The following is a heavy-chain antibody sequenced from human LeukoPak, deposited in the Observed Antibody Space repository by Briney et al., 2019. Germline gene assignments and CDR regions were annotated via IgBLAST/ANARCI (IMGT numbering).Heavy chain of an antibody. CDR1: GFTFRNYA. CDR3: AKANINNWYYFDS. J-gene: IGHJ4*02. D-gene: IGHD1-1*01. CDR2: ISGSGGST. Sequence: PGGSLRLSCAASGFTFRNYAVTWVRQPPGKGLEWVSGISGSGGSTYYADSVKGRFTISRDNSKNTLYLQMNSLRAEDTAVYYCAKANINNWYYFDSWGQGTLVTVSS. V-gene: IGHV3-23*01.